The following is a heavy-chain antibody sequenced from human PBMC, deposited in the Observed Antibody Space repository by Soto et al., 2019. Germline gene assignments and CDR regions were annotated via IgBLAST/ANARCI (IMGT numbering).Heavy chain of an antibody. CDR1: GGSISSGDYY. D-gene: IGHD6-13*01. CDR3: ARGGIAAAGTSGEVYYYYMDV. CDR2: IYYSGST. V-gene: IGHV4-30-4*01. Sequence: SETLSLTCTVSGGSISSGDYYWSWIRQPPGKGLEWIGYIYYSGSTNYNPSLKSRVTISVDTSKNQFSLKLSSVTAADTAVYYCARGGIAAAGTSGEVYYYYMDVWGKGTTVTVSS. J-gene: IGHJ6*03.